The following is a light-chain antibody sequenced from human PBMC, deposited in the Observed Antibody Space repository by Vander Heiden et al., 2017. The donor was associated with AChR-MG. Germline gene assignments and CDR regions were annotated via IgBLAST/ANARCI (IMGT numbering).Light chain of an antibody. Sequence: QSALTQPPSASASPGQSVTISCPGPTSDVGGSHYVSWHQQHPGKAPKLILSEVSTRPSGVPDRFSASKAGNASSLTVSGRQAEDEADYYCSSYADSKWVFGGGTKLTV. CDR3: SSYADSKWV. CDR1: TSDVGGSHY. V-gene: IGLV2-8*01. J-gene: IGLJ3*02. CDR2: EVS.